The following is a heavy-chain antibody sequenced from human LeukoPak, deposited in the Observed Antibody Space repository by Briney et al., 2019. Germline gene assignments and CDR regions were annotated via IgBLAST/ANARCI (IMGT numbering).Heavy chain of an antibody. V-gene: IGHV3-66*01. J-gene: IGHJ4*02. CDR3: ARGYPYLYYFDY. D-gene: IGHD2-2*02. Sequence: GGSLRLSCAAFGFTVSSNYMSWVRQAPGKGLEWVSVIYSGGSTYYADSVKGRFTISRDNSKNTLYLQMNSLRAEDTAVYYCARGYPYLYYFDYWGQGTLVTVSS. CDR2: IYSGGST. CDR1: GFTVSSNY.